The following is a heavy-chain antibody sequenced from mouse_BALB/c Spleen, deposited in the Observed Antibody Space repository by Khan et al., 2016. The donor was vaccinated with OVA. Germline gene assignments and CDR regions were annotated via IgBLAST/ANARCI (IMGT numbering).Heavy chain of an antibody. V-gene: IGHV3-2*02. J-gene: IGHJ2*01. CDR3: ARICGGDFDY. CDR2: ISYSGNT. CDR1: GYSITSDYA. Sequence: EVQLVEPGPGLVKPSQSLSLTCTVTGYSITSDYAWNWIRQFPGNKLEWLGFISYSGNTNYNPSLKSRISITRDTSKNQFFLQLNSVTTEDTATYYCARICGGDFDYWGQGTTLTVSS.